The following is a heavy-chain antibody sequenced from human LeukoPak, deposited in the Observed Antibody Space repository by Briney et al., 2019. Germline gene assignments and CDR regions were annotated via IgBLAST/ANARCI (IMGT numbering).Heavy chain of an antibody. J-gene: IGHJ3*02. CDR3: ARDKTPGEPSAFDI. CDR2: IIPIFGTA. CDR1: GGTFSSYA. V-gene: IGHV1-69*06. Sequence: SVKVSCKASGGTFSSYAISWVRQAPGQGLEWMGGIIPIFGTANYAQKFQGRVTITADKSTSTAYMELSSLRSDDTAVYYCARDKTPGEPSAFDIWGQGTMVTVSS. D-gene: IGHD3-10*01.